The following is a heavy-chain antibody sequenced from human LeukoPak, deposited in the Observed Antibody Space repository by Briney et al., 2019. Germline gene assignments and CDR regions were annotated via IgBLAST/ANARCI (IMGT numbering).Heavy chain of an antibody. J-gene: IGHJ5*02. CDR2: ISGSGGST. CDR1: GFTFSSYA. D-gene: IGHD4-17*01. Sequence: PGGSLRLSCAASGFTFSSYAMSWVRQAPGKGLEWVSAISGSGGSTYYADSVKGRFTISRDNSKNTLYLQMNSLRAEDTAVYYCAKPPARTTVTNWFDPWGQGTLVTVSS. CDR3: AKPPARTTVTNWFDP. V-gene: IGHV3-23*01.